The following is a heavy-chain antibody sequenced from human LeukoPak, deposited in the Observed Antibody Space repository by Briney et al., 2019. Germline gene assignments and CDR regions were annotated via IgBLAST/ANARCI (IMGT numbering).Heavy chain of an antibody. CDR2: ISSSTNYI. J-gene: IGHJ4*02. CDR1: GFTFTSYN. D-gene: IGHD2-15*01. CDR3: ARVPGYCSGGSCYSAYFDY. V-gene: IGHV3-21*01. Sequence: GGSLRLSCAASGFTFTSYNMNWVRQAPGKGLEWVSLISSSTNYIYYADSVQGRFTISRDDAKNSLYLQMNSLRDEDTAVYYCARVPGYCSGGSCYSAYFDYWGLGTLVTVSS.